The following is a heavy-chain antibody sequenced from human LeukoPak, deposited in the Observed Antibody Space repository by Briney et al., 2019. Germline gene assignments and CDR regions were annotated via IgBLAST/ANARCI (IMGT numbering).Heavy chain of an antibody. V-gene: IGHV3-7*01. CDR3: ARALSSGPFDY. CDR2: IKTDGSEK. J-gene: IGHJ4*02. Sequence: GGSLRPSCEGSGFTFSNYWMGWVRHAPGKGLQWVANIKTDGSEKYYVDSVKGRFTISRDNAKNSLYLQMNSLRAGDTAVYYCARALSSGPFDYWGQGTLVTVSS. D-gene: IGHD1-1*01. CDR1: GFTFSNYW.